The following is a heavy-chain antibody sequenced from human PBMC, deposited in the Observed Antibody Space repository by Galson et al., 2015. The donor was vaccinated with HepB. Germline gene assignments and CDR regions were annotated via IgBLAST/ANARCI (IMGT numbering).Heavy chain of an antibody. V-gene: IGHV3-23*01. CDR3: AKDLPWGFCRSGRCIRVFDY. CDR2: ISGSGGTT. Sequence: SLRLSCAASGFAFSTYAMSWVRQAPGKGLEWVSGISGSGGTTYYADYVKGRFTISRDDSKNTLYLQMNSLRAEDTAVYYCAKDLPWGFCRSGRCIRVFDYWGQGTLVTVSS. D-gene: IGHD2-15*01. CDR1: GFAFSTYA. J-gene: IGHJ4*02.